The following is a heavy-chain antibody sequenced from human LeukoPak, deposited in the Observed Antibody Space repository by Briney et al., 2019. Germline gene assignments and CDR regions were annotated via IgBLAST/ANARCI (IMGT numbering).Heavy chain of an antibody. D-gene: IGHD3-22*01. CDR1: GFTFSSYA. CDR2: ISGSGGST. V-gene: IGHV3-23*01. CDR3: AKLSGSGVATLIVVLPYYFDY. Sequence: PGGSLRLSCAASGFTFSSYAMSWVRQAPGKGLEWVSAISGSGGSTYYADSVKGRFTISRDNSKNTLYLQMNSLRAEDMAVYYCAKLSGSGVATLIVVLPYYFDYWGQGTLVTVSS. J-gene: IGHJ4*02.